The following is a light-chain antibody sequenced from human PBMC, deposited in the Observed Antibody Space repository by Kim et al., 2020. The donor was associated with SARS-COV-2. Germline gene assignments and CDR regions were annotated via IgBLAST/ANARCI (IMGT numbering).Light chain of an antibody. Sequence: VAVGQTGRITCQGDSLRSYYASWYQQKPGQAPVLVIYGKNNRPSGIPDRFSGSSSGNTASLTITGAQAEDEADYYCNSRDSSGNYVFGTGTKVTVL. CDR3: NSRDSSGNYV. V-gene: IGLV3-19*01. CDR2: GKN. CDR1: SLRSYY. J-gene: IGLJ1*01.